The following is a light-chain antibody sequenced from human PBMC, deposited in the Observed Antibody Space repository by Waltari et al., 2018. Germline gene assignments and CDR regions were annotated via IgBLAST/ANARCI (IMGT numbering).Light chain of an antibody. V-gene: IGKV3-20*01. CDR1: QSVNRS. Sequence: IVLTQSPGTLYLSPGERATLSCRASQSVNRSLAWYQHKPGQAPKLLIYGASTRATGIPDRFTGSGSGTDFSLTISSLEPEDFAIYFCQHYVRLPATFGQGTKVEIK. J-gene: IGKJ1*01. CDR2: GAS. CDR3: QHYVRLPAT.